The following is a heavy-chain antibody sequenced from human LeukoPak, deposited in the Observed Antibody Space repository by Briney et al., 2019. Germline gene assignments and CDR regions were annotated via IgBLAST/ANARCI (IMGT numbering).Heavy chain of an antibody. Sequence: GSSLRLSCAASGFTFDDYAMHWVRQAPGKGLEWVSGISWNSGSIGYADSVKGRFTISRDNAKNSLYLQMNSLRAEDTALYYCAKELHGMDVWGQGTTVPVSS. CDR3: AKELHGMDV. J-gene: IGHJ6*02. D-gene: IGHD1-26*01. V-gene: IGHV3-9*01. CDR1: GFTFDDYA. CDR2: ISWNSGSI.